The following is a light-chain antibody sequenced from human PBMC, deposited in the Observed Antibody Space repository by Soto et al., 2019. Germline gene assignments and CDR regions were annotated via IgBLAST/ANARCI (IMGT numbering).Light chain of an antibody. J-gene: IGLJ1*01. V-gene: IGLV2-8*01. CDR3: SSYAGSTPNWV. CDR2: EVS. CDR1: SSDVGGYNY. Sequence: QSALTQPPSASGSPGQSVTISCTGTSSDVGGYNYVSWYQQHPGKAPKLMIYEVSKRPSGVPDRFSGSKSGNTASLTVSGLQAEDEADYYCSSYAGSTPNWVFGTGTKLTVL.